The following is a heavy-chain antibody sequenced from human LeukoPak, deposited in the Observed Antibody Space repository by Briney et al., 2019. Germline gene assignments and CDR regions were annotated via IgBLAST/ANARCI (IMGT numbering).Heavy chain of an antibody. Sequence: ASLKVSCTASLYTFTRYDINSVRQATGQGREWMGWMNPNSGNPGYVQKFKGRGTMTRTTSISTAYMELSSLRSEDTAVYYWARGGRGYYYDSSGYTPPRGTIDYWGQGTLVTVSS. V-gene: IGHV1-8*01. D-gene: IGHD3-22*01. CDR3: ARGGRGYYYDSSGYTPPRGTIDY. CDR1: LYTFTRYD. J-gene: IGHJ4*02. CDR2: MNPNSGNP.